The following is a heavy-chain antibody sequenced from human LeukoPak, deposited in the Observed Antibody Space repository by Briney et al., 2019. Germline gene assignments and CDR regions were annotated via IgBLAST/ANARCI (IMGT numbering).Heavy chain of an antibody. CDR1: GFTFTSSA. J-gene: IGHJ6*02. CDR3: AAARDDYGDYTYYYYGMDV. V-gene: IGHV1-58*01. D-gene: IGHD4-17*01. CDR2: VVVGSGNT. Sequence: SGKVSCKASGFTFTSSAVLWVRQARGQRLEWIGWVVVGSGNTNYAQKFQERVTITRDMSTSTAYMELSSLRSEDTAVYYCAAARDDYGDYTYYYYGMDVWGQGTTVTVSS.